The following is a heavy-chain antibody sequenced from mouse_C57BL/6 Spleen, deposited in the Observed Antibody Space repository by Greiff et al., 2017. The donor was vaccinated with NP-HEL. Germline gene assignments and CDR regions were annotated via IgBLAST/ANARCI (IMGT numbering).Heavy chain of an antibody. CDR1: GYTFTSYW. CDR3: ARKGYGSYYFDD. CDR2: IYPGSGST. D-gene: IGHD1-1*01. V-gene: IGHV1-55*01. Sequence: VQLQQPGAELVKPGASVKMSCKASGYTFTSYWITWVKPSPGQGLEWIGDIYPGSGSTNYNEKFKSKATLTVDTSSSTAYMQLSSLTSEDSAVYYCARKGYGSYYFDDWGQGTTLTVSS. J-gene: IGHJ2*01.